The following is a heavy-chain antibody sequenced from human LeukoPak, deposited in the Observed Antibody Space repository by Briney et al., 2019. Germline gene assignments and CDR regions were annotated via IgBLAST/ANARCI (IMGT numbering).Heavy chain of an antibody. J-gene: IGHJ3*02. CDR2: MNPNSGNT. CDR3: ARARVTRELGVFDI. V-gene: IGHV1-8*03. Sequence: ASVKVSRKASGYTFPSYGISGVRQATGQGLEWMGWMNPNSGNTGYAQKFQGRGTITTTTSISTAYMELSSLRSDDTAVYYRARARVTRELGVFDIWGPRTMFTVSS. D-gene: IGHD2-21*02. CDR1: GYTFPSYG.